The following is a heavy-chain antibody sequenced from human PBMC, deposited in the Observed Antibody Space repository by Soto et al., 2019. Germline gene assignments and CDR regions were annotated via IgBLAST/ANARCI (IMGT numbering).Heavy chain of an antibody. V-gene: IGHV1-69*02. CDR2: IIPILGMA. J-gene: IGHJ4*02. CDR1: GGTFSSYT. Sequence: GASVKVSCEAPGGTFSSYTICSVRQAPGHGLEWMGRIIPILGMANYAQKFQGRVTITADKSTSTAYMELISLRSEDTAVYYCARLSSGYSTDYWGQGTLVTVSS. CDR3: ARLSSGYSTDY. D-gene: IGHD5-12*01.